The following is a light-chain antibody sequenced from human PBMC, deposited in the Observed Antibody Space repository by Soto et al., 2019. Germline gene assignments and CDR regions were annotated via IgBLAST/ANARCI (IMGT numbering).Light chain of an antibody. CDR3: QQNYSTSIT. CDR2: AAF. CDR1: QSISSY. V-gene: IGKV1-39*01. J-gene: IGKJ5*01. Sequence: DIQMTQSPSSLSASVGDRVTITCRASQSISSYLNWYQQKPGKAPKLLLYAAFSLQSGVPSRFSGSGSGTDFTLTIASLQPEDFATYYCQQNYSTSITFGQGKRLVIK.